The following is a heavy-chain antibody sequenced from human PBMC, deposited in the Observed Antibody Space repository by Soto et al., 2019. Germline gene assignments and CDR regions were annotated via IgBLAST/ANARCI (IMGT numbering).Heavy chain of an antibody. D-gene: IGHD4-4*01. CDR2: ISGSGEST. CDR1: GFTLSSYA. V-gene: IGHV3-23*01. CDR3: AKSRGDSWTTYFFDY. J-gene: IGHJ4*02. Sequence: GGSLRLSCAASGFTLSSYAMSWVRQAPGKGLEWVSAISGSGESTYYKDSVKGRFTISRDNFRNTLYLQVNSLRAEDTAIYFCAKSRGDSWTTYFFDYWGQGALVTVSS.